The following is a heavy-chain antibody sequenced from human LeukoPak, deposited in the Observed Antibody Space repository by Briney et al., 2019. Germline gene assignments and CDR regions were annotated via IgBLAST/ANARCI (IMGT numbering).Heavy chain of an antibody. Sequence: SETLSLACTVSDGSISSYYWSWLRQPPGKGLEWIGCIYYSGSTNYNPSLKSRVTISVDTSKNQFSLKVSSVTAADTAVYYCARGGPPPYSFDYWGQGTLVTVSS. V-gene: IGHV4-59*01. CDR1: DGSISSYY. CDR2: IYYSGST. D-gene: IGHD2-15*01. J-gene: IGHJ4*02. CDR3: ARGGPPPYSFDY.